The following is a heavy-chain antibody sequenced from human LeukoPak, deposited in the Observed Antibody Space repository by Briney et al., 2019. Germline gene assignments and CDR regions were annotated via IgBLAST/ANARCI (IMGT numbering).Heavy chain of an antibody. CDR2: ILYDGSNQ. CDR1: GFTFSVYG. D-gene: IGHD3-16*01. V-gene: IGHV3-30*18. Sequence: GGSLRLSCAASGFTFSVYGMHWVRQAPGKGLEWVAVILYDGSNQYYADFVKGRFTISRDNSKNTLYLQMNSLRAEDTAVYYCAKSLAVWGSPDDYWGQGTLVTVSS. J-gene: IGHJ4*02. CDR3: AKSLAVWGSPDDY.